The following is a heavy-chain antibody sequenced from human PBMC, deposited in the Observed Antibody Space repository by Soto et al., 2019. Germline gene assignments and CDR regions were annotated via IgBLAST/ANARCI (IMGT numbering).Heavy chain of an antibody. V-gene: IGHV1-69*13. CDR2: IIPIFGTA. CDR1: GGTFSSYA. Sequence: GASVKVSCKASGGTFSSYAISWVRQAPGQGLEWMGGIIPIFGTANYAQKFQGRVTITADESTSTAYMELSSLRSEGTAVYYCARDAGGYSGYDPDYWRQGTLATVSS. D-gene: IGHD5-12*01. J-gene: IGHJ4*02. CDR3: ARDAGGYSGYDPDY.